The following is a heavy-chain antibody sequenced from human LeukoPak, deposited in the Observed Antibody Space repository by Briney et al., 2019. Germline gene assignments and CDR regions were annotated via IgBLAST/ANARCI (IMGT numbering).Heavy chain of an antibody. Sequence: GGSLRLSCAASGFTFSTYAMHWVRQAPGKGLEWVAVMSSDGSNIYYGDSVKGRFTISRDNSKNTLYLQMNSLRAEDTAVYYCAKDPHYGDYAFDYWGQGTLVTVSS. CDR3: AKDPHYGDYAFDY. CDR1: GFTFSTYA. CDR2: MSSDGSNI. J-gene: IGHJ4*02. D-gene: IGHD4-17*01. V-gene: IGHV3-30*18.